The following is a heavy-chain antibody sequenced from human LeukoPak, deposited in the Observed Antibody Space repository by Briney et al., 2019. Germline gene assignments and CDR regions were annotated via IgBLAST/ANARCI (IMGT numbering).Heavy chain of an antibody. CDR2: ISGSGGNT. J-gene: IGHJ6*03. Sequence: GGSLRLSCAASGFTFSSYAMGWVRQAPGKGREWVSAISGSGGNTFYAEAVKRRFNISRDNSKNTLHLQMNSLRSEDTDVYYCARDAGGWELLSLSSGYYYSYMDVWGKGTTVTVSS. CDR1: GFTFSSYA. V-gene: IGHV3-23*01. D-gene: IGHD1-26*01. CDR3: ARDAGGWELLSLSSGYYYSYMDV.